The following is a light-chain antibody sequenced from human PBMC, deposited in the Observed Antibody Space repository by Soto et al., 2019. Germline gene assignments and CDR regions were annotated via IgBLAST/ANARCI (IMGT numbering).Light chain of an antibody. V-gene: IGLV2-23*01. Sequence: QSALTQPASVSGSPGQSITISCTGTSSDVGGSKLVSWYHHHPGKAPKLIIYEDTKRPSGVYTRFSCSKSGNTASLTISGLQAEDEADYSCCSYATGATWVFGGGTQLTVL. CDR3: CSYATGATWV. CDR1: SSDVGGSKL. CDR2: EDT. J-gene: IGLJ3*02.